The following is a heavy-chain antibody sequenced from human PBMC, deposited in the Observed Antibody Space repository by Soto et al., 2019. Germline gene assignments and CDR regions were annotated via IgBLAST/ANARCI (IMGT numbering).Heavy chain of an antibody. V-gene: IGHV3-7*03. CDR3: ARGAPYYDILTGPPGFDY. J-gene: IGHJ4*02. D-gene: IGHD3-9*01. CDR1: GFTFSSYW. Sequence: PGGSLRLSCAASGFTFSSYWMSWVRQAPGKGLEWVANIKQDGSEKYYVDSVKGRFTISRDNAKNSLYLQMNSLRAEDTAVYYCARGAPYYDILTGPPGFDYWGQGTLVTVSS. CDR2: IKQDGSEK.